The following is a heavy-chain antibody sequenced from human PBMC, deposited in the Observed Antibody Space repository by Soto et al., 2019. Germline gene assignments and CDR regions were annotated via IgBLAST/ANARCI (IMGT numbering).Heavy chain of an antibody. V-gene: IGHV4-59*11. CDR3: ARELGYSSSTSCPPFGP. J-gene: IGHJ5*02. D-gene: IGHD2-2*01. Sequence: SETLPLTCTVSGCYSGNHDWSWIRQPPGKGLEWIGYIYYSGSTNYNPSLKSRVTISVDTSKNQFSLKLSSVTAADTAVYYCARELGYSSSTSCPPFGPWCQGILVTVS. CDR2: IYYSGST. CDR1: GCYSGNHD.